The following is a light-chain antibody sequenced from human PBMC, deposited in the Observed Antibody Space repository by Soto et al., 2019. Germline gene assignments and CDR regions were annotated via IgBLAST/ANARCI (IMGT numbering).Light chain of an antibody. V-gene: IGKV2D-29*01. CDR2: ELS. CDR3: MQTLQNPLT. J-gene: IGKJ4*01. CDR1: QSLMHTDGKTH. Sequence: DILMTQSPLSLSFTPGQPASISCKSSQSLMHTDGKTHLYWYLQRPGQPPQLLIYELSNRFSGVPDRFSGSGSGTDFSLKISRVEAEDAGVYYCMQTLQNPLTFGGGTKVDIK.